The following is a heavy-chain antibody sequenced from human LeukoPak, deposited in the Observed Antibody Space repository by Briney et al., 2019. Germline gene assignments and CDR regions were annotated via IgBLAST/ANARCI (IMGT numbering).Heavy chain of an antibody. CDR2: IYHSGST. CDR3: ARVPIVGATGSWFDP. Sequence: SETLSLTCTVSGYSLSSGYSWGWIRQPPGKGLECIGSIYHSGSTYYNPSLKSRVTISVDTSKNQFSLKLSSVTAADTAVYYCARVPIVGATGSWFDPWGQGTLVTVSS. J-gene: IGHJ5*02. CDR1: GYSLSSGYS. V-gene: IGHV4-38-2*02. D-gene: IGHD1-26*01.